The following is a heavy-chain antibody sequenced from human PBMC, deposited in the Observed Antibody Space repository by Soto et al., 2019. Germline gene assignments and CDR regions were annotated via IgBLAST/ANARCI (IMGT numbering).Heavy chain of an antibody. CDR1: GGSISSGDYY. Sequence: TMSLACTFSGGSISSGDYYWRWIRQPPGKGLEWIGYIYYSGSTYYNPSLKSRVSISVDTSKNQFSLKLSSVTAADTAVYYCARYRATLYIDYWCQGLLVTVFS. V-gene: IGHV4-30-4*01. J-gene: IGHJ4*02. D-gene: IGHD2-2*02. CDR2: IYYSGST. CDR3: ARYRATLYIDY.